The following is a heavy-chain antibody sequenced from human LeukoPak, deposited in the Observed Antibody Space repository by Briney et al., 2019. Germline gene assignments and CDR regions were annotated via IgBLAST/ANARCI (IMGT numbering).Heavy chain of an antibody. V-gene: IGHV1-69*05. J-gene: IGHJ4*02. CDR3: ATIMGYLDYCSGGSCYSMLD. CDR1: RDTSSTYA. CDR2: IIPISGSA. Sequence: SLKVSCKPSRDTSSTYAISCVPHTPGQRLEWMGRIIPISGSAKYTQKFQSRVTLTTDASTNTPYMDIRSLRSADTAVYYSATIMGYLDYCSGGSCYSMLDGGQETLVTVLS. D-gene: IGHD2-15*01.